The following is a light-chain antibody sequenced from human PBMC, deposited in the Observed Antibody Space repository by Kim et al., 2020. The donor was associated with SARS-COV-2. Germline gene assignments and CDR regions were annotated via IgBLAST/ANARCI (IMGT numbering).Light chain of an antibody. Sequence: QSITISCTGTSSDVGGYNYVSWYQQHPGKAPKLMIYDVSNRPSGVSNRFSGSKSGNTASLTISGLQAGDEADYYCSSYTSSSTLWVFGGGTQLTVL. CDR2: DVS. V-gene: IGLV2-14*03. CDR3: SSYTSSSTLWV. J-gene: IGLJ3*02. CDR1: SSDVGGYNY.